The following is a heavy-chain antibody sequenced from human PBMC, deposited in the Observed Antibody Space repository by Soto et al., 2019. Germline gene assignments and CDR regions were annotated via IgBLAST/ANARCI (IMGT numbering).Heavy chain of an antibody. J-gene: IGHJ4*02. D-gene: IGHD6-19*01. CDR1: GFTFSNYY. CDR2: ISSTGRTI. V-gene: IGHV3-11*01. Sequence: WGSLRLSCGASGFTFSNYYIICSRQSPWKWLEWVSYISSTGRTIYYADSVKGRFTVSRDNAQNSLSLKLNSLRVEDTAVYYCARSYSSGWEFDYWGQGTQVTVSS. CDR3: ARSYSSGWEFDY.